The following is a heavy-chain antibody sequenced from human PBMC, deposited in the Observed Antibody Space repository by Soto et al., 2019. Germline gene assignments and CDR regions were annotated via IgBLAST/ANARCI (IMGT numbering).Heavy chain of an antibody. V-gene: IGHV4-31*03. Sequence: QVQLQESGPGLLQPSQTLSLTCTVSNVSLSRGGYYWSWVRHDPGKGLEWIGFIYYSGSTYYNPSRKGCLTQSVATSETQLSLKLTSVTAADTAVYYCARGVLISCSDGVCYDGYTYYHGLDVWGQGTTVTVFS. CDR1: NVSLSRGGYY. D-gene: IGHD2-21*01. J-gene: IGHJ6*02. CDR2: IYYSGST. CDR3: ARGVLISCSDGVCYDGYTYYHGLDV.